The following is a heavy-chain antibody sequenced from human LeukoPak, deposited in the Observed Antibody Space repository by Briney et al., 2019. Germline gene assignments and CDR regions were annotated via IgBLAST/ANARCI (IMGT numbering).Heavy chain of an antibody. V-gene: IGHV3-53*01. J-gene: IGHJ4*02. D-gene: IGHD5-18*01. Sequence: PGGSLRLSCAASGLTASSNYMNWVRQAPGKGLEWVSALYIGGNTYYADSVRGRFTISRDNSKNTLYPQMNSLRAEDTAIYYCTTAAGYNYGKYWGQGTLVTVSS. CDR3: TTAAGYNYGKY. CDR2: LYIGGNT. CDR1: GLTASSNY.